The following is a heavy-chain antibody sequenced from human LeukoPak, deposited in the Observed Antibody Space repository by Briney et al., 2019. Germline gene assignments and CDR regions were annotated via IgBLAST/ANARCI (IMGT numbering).Heavy chain of an antibody. Sequence: GGSLRLSCEASGFTFSDYGMHWVRQAPGKGLEWVAIISDDGSNRFYADSVKGQFTISRDISKNTLYLQIKSQRVEDTAVYYCGKVSGSNVGPLDYWGQGTLVTVSS. V-gene: IGHV3-30*18. D-gene: IGHD1-26*01. CDR1: GFTFSDYG. CDR3: GKVSGSNVGPLDY. CDR2: ISDDGSNR. J-gene: IGHJ4*02.